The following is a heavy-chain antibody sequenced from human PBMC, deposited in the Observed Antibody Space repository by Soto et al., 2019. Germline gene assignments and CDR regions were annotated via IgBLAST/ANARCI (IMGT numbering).Heavy chain of an antibody. CDR3: AHSRGEDWFDP. CDR2: IYWDDDK. CDR1: GFSLSSSGVG. V-gene: IGHV2-5*02. J-gene: IGHJ5*02. Sequence: QITLKESGPTLVKPTQTLTLTCTFSGFSLSSSGVGVGWIRQPPGKALEWLALIYWDDDKRYSPSLKTRLTVTKDTSKKQVVLIMTNMDPVDTATYYCAHSRGEDWFDPWGQGTLVTVSS. D-gene: IGHD3-16*01.